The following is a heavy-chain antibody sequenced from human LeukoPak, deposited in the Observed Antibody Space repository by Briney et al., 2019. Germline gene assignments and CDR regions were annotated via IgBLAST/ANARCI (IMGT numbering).Heavy chain of an antibody. CDR3: ARDNKWELFALDY. Sequence: ASVKVSCKASGYTFTSYAICWVRQAPGQGLEWMGGIIPIFGTPKYAQKFQGRVTITADESTSTAYMELSSLTSEDTAVYYCARDNKWELFALDYWGQGTLVTVSS. J-gene: IGHJ4*02. V-gene: IGHV1-69*13. CDR2: IIPIFGTP. D-gene: IGHD1-26*01. CDR1: GYTFTSYA.